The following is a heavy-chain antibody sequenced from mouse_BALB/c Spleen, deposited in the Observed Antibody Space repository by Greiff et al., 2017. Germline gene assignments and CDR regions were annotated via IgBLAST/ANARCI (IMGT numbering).Heavy chain of an antibody. CDR2: IWAGGST. J-gene: IGHJ3*01. D-gene: IGHD1-1*01. CDR1: GFSLTSYG. V-gene: IGHV2-9*02. Sequence: QVQLKESGPGLVAPSQSLSITCTVSGFSLTSYGVHWVRQPPGKGLEWLGVIWAGGSTNYNSALMSRLSISKDNSKSQVFLKMNSLQTDDTAMYYCARDYYGSSYRAWFAYWGQGTLVTVSA. CDR3: ARDYYGSSYRAWFAY.